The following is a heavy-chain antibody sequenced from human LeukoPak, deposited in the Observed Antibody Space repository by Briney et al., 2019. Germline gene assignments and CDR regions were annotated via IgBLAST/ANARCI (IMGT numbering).Heavy chain of an antibody. CDR3: AKGELRFLEWLSPPDAFDI. D-gene: IGHD3-3*01. CDR2: ISGSGGST. CDR1: GFTFSSYA. Sequence: GGSLRLSCAASGFTFSSYAMSWVRQAPGKGLEWASAISGSGGSTYYADSVKGRFTISRDNSKNTLYLQMNSLRAEDTAVYYCAKGELRFLEWLSPPDAFDIWGQGTMVTVSS. V-gene: IGHV3-23*01. J-gene: IGHJ3*02.